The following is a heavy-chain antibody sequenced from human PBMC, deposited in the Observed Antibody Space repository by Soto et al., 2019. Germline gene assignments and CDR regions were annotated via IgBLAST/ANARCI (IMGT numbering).Heavy chain of an antibody. CDR2: IYYSGST. D-gene: IGHD3-10*01. CDR1: GGSISSGDYY. Sequence: KPSETLSLTCTVSGGSISSGDYYWSWIRQPPGKGLEWIGYIYYSGSTYYNPSLKSRVTISVDTSKNQFSLKLSSVTAADTAVYYCARVTLASSYGSGSYYEGEYFQHWGQGTLVTVSS. J-gene: IGHJ1*01. CDR3: ARVTLASSYGSGSYYEGEYFQH. V-gene: IGHV4-30-4*01.